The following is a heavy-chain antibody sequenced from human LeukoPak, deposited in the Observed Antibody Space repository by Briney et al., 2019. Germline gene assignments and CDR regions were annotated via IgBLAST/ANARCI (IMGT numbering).Heavy chain of an antibody. V-gene: IGHV3-9*01. CDR2: ISWNSGSI. D-gene: IGHD3-22*01. J-gene: IGHJ4*02. CDR3: AKNYYDSSGYYYDY. Sequence: PGGSLRLSCAASGFTFDDYAMHWVRQAPGKGLEWVSGISWNSGSIGYADSVKGRFTISRDNAKNSLYLQMNSLRAEDTALYYCAKNYYDSSGYYYDYWGQGTLVTVS. CDR1: GFTFDDYA.